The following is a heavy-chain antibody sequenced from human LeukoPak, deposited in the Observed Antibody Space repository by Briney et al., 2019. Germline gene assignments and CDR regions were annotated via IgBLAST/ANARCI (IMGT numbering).Heavy chain of an antibody. CDR1: GYTFTSHG. V-gene: IGHV1-18*01. Sequence: ASVKVSCKASGYTFTSHGISWVRQAPGQGLEWTGWISAYNGNTNYAQKLQGRVTMTTDTSTSTAYMELRSLRSDDTAVYYCARVGGWEPLGDFDYWGQGTLVTVSS. CDR2: ISAYNGNT. D-gene: IGHD1-26*01. CDR3: ARVGGWEPLGDFDY. J-gene: IGHJ4*02.